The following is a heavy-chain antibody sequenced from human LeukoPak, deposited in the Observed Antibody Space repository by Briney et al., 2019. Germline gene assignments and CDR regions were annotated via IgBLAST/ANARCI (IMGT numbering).Heavy chain of an antibody. D-gene: IGHD2-21*02. Sequence: ASVKVSCKASGYTFTDNYIHWVRQAPGQGLEWMGWIDPNSGGTNYAQRFQGRVAMTRDTSISTGYMELYSLRSDDTAVYYCARDPAYCGGDCYSYWGQGTLVTVSS. CDR2: IDPNSGGT. CDR1: GYTFTDNY. V-gene: IGHV1-2*02. CDR3: ARDPAYCGGDCYSY. J-gene: IGHJ4*02.